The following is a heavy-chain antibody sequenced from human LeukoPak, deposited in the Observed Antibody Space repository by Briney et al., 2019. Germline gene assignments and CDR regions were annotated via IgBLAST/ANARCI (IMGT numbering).Heavy chain of an antibody. CDR1: GGSISSSSYY. D-gene: IGHD5-18*01. CDR2: IYYSGST. Sequence: PSETLSLTCTVSGGSISSSSYYWGWIRQPPWKGLEWIGSIYYSGSTYYNPSLKSRVTISVDTSKNQFSLKLSSVTAADTAVYYCARVEIQLWSNFDYWGQGTLVTVSS. V-gene: IGHV4-39*07. J-gene: IGHJ4*02. CDR3: ARVEIQLWSNFDY.